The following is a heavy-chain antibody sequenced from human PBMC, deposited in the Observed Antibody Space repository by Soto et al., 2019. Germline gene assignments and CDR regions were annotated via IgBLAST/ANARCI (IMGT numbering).Heavy chain of an antibody. V-gene: IGHV4-34*01. CDR1: GGSFSGYY. Sequence: PSETLSLTCAVYGGSFSGYYWSWIRQPPGKGLEWIGEINHSGSTNYNPSLKSRVTISVDTSKNQFSLKLSSVTAADTAVYYCARCFEYLGLYYYYYYMDVWGKGTTVTVSS. CDR3: ARCFEYLGLYYYYYYMDV. D-gene: IGHD3-16*01. J-gene: IGHJ6*03. CDR2: INHSGST.